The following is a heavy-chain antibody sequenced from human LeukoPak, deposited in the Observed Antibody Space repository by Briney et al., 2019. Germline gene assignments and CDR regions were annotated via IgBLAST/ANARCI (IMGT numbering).Heavy chain of an antibody. CDR2: ISGGAGST. CDR3: AKGERWLQPRWGGRVGDAFHF. D-gene: IGHD5-24*01. CDR1: GLTLSSDW. J-gene: IGHJ3*01. Sequence: GGSLRLSCVYSGLTESGLTLSSDWMSWVRQAPGKDLEWLSAISGGAGSTYYADSVKGQFTISRDNSKNTVYLQMNSLRAEDTAVYYCAKGERWLQPRWGGRVGDAFHFWGLGTMVTVSS. V-gene: IGHV3-23*01.